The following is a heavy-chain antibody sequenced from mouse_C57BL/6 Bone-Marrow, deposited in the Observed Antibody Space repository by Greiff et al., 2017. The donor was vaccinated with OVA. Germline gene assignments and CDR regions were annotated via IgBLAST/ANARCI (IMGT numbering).Heavy chain of an antibody. CDR2: IDPEDGAT. J-gene: IGHJ2*01. CDR1: GFNIKDYY. V-gene: IGHV14-2*01. D-gene: IGHD2-4*01. Sequence: EVKLQQSGAELVKPGASVKLSCTASGFNIKDYYMPWVKQRTEQGLEWIGRIDPEDGATKYAPKFQGKATITADTSSNTAYLQLSSLTSEDTAVYYWARPIYYDYDGDYVDYWGQGTTLTVSS. CDR3: ARPIYYDYDGDYVDY.